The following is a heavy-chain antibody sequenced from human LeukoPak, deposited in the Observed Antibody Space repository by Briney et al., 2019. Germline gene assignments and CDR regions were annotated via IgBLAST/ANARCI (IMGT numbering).Heavy chain of an antibody. V-gene: IGHV1-2*02. CDR2: LNPNTGDT. CDR1: GYTFTGYY. D-gene: IGHD5-18*01. Sequence: ASVKVSCKASGYTFTGYYIHWVRQAPGQGLEWMGWLNPNTGDTNYAQKFQGRVNMTRDTSISTAYMELSRLRSDDTAVYYCARDSSGYSYGTWGQGTLVTVSS. J-gene: IGHJ5*02. CDR3: ARDSSGYSYGT.